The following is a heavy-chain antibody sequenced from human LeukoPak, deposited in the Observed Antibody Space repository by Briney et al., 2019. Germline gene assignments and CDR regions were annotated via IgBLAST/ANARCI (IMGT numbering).Heavy chain of an antibody. CDR3: ARDYVTMAPDY. CDR1: GFTFSNYW. Sequence: GGSLRLSCEGSGFTFSNYWMGWVRQAPGKGLEWVANINPDGSDTTYVDSVRGRFVISRDDAKSSLYLQMSSLRAEDTAVYYCARDYVTMAPDYGGLGTLVTVSS. J-gene: IGHJ4*02. D-gene: IGHD3-10*02. CDR2: INPDGSDT. V-gene: IGHV3-7*01.